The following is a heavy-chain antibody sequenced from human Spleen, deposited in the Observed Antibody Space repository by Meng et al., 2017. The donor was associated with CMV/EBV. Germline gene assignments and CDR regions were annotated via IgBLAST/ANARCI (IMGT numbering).Heavy chain of an antibody. CDR1: GFTFSSYS. Sequence: GESLKISCAASGFTFSSYSMNWVRQAPGKGLEWVSSISSSSSYIYYADSVKGRFTISRDNAKNSLYLQMNSLRAEDTAVYYCARGVAAAGMTIYYYYGMDVWGQGTTVTVSS. J-gene: IGHJ6*02. V-gene: IGHV3-21*01. D-gene: IGHD6-13*01. CDR2: ISSSSSYI. CDR3: ARGVAAAGMTIYYYYGMDV.